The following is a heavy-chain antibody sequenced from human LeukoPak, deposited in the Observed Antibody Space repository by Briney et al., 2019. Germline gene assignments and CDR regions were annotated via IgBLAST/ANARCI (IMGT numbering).Heavy chain of an antibody. D-gene: IGHD3-10*01. CDR1: GGSISSSSYY. J-gene: IGHJ5*02. V-gene: IGHV4-39*01. Sequence: SETLSLTCTVSGGSISSSSYYWGWIRQSPGKGLEWIGSIYYSGSTYYNPSLKSRVTISVDTSKNQFSLKLSSVTAADTAVYYCASRLLWFGGNWFDPWGQGTLVTVSS. CDR3: ASRLLWFGGNWFDP. CDR2: IYYSGST.